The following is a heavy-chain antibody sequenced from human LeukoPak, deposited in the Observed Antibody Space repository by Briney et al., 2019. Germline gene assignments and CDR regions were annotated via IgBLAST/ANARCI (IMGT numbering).Heavy chain of an antibody. Sequence: GGSLRLSCAASGFSVSSNYMNWVRQAPGKGLEWVSVIYTAGTTYFADSVKGRFTISRDNSKNTLYLQMNSLRAEDTAVYYCARDGGCGGDCYSGYYYMDVWGKGTTVTISS. CDR2: IYTAGTT. V-gene: IGHV3-53*01. CDR1: GFSVSSNY. D-gene: IGHD2-21*02. CDR3: ARDGGCGGDCYSGYYYMDV. J-gene: IGHJ6*03.